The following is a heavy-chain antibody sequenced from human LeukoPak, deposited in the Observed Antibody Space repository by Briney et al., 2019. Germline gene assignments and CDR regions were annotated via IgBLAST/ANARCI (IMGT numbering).Heavy chain of an antibody. CDR1: GYTFTGYY. J-gene: IGHJ4*02. V-gene: IGHV1-2*02. Sequence: ASVKVSCKAPGYTFTGYYIHWVRQAPGQGLEWMGWINPNSGDTKYEQRFQGRVTMTRDTSISTAYMELTRLRSDGAAVYFCARDGSWSSISYSDYWGQGTLVTVSS. CDR2: INPNSGDT. CDR3: ARDGSWSSISYSDY. D-gene: IGHD2-2*01.